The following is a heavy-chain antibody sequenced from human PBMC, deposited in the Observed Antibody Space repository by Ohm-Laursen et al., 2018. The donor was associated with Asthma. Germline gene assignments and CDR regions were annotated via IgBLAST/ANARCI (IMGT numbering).Heavy chain of an antibody. V-gene: IGHV1-69*13. Sequence: SVKVSCKVSGGTFSSYAISWVRQAPGQGLEWMGGIIPIFGTANYAQKFQGRVTITADESTSTAYMELSSLRSEDTAVYYCARDAHDDFWSGHIWRYFDYWGQGTLVTVSS. J-gene: IGHJ4*02. D-gene: IGHD3-3*01. CDR3: ARDAHDDFWSGHIWRYFDY. CDR2: IIPIFGTA. CDR1: GGTFSSYA.